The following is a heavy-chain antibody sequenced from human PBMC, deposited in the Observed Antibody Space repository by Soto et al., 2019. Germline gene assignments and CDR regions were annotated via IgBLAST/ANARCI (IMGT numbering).Heavy chain of an antibody. CDR3: ERASNPELWSSAYFDY. Sequence: QVQLVQSGSELKKPGAAVKVSCKASGYTFTSYAMNWVRQAPGQGLEWMGWINTNTGNPTYAQGFTGRFVFSLDTSVSTAYMEIFSLKAEDTDVYYCERASNPELWSSAYFDYWGQGTLVTVSS. J-gene: IGHJ4*02. CDR2: INTNTGNP. CDR1: GYTFTSYA. V-gene: IGHV7-4-1*01. D-gene: IGHD6-19*01.